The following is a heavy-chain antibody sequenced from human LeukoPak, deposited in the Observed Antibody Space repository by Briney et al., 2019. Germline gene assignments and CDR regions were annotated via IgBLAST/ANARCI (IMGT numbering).Heavy chain of an antibody. CDR3: ARDYGGWYYFDY. CDR1: GGSISISSYY. CDR2: MYYSGRT. Sequence: SETLSLTCTVSGGSISISSYYWGWIRQPPGKGLEWIGSMYYSGRTYYNPSLKSRVTMSVDTSNNQFSLQLSSVTAADTALYYCARDYGGWYYFDYWGQGTLVTVSS. V-gene: IGHV4-39*07. J-gene: IGHJ4*02. D-gene: IGHD6-19*01.